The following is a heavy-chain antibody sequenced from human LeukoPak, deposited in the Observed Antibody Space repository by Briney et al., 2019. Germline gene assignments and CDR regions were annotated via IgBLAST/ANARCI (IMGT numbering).Heavy chain of an antibody. D-gene: IGHD3-22*01. Sequence: SVKVSCKASGGTFSSYAISWVRQAPGQGLEWMGGIIPIFGTANYAQKFQGRVTITADESTSTAYMELRSLRSDDTAVYYCARLNYYDSSGYYYPDYWGQGTLVTVSS. CDR2: IIPIFGTA. J-gene: IGHJ4*02. V-gene: IGHV1-69*13. CDR3: ARLNYYDSSGYYYPDY. CDR1: GGTFSSYA.